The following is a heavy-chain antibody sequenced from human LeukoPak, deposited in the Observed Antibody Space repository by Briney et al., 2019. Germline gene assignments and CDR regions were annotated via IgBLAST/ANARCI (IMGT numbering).Heavy chain of an antibody. Sequence: PGESLNISCKGSGYSFTSYWIGWVRQMPGKGLEWMGIIYPDDSDTRYSPSFQGQVTISADKSINTAYLQWSSLKASDTAMYYCARQDGNSKYYFDYWGQGTLVTVSS. V-gene: IGHV5-51*01. CDR3: ARQDGNSKYYFDY. D-gene: IGHD1-1*01. J-gene: IGHJ4*02. CDR1: GYSFTSYW. CDR2: IYPDDSDT.